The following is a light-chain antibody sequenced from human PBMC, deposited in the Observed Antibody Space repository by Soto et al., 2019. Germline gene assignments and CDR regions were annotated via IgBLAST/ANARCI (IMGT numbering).Light chain of an antibody. V-gene: IGKV3-11*01. CDR3: QHRSNWPHT. Sequence: EIVLTQSPATLSLSLGQRATLSCRASQSVSTYLAWYQQRPGQAPRLLIYDASNRATGIPARFSGSGSETDFTLTITSLEPEDSAVYYCQHRSNWPHTFGPGTKVDFK. CDR1: QSVSTY. J-gene: IGKJ3*01. CDR2: DAS.